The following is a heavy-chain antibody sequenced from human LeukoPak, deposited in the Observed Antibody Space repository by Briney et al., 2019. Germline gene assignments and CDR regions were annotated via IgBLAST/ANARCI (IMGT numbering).Heavy chain of an antibody. CDR2: ISSSGSTI. J-gene: IGHJ4*02. CDR1: GFTFSSYA. CDR3: ARDRCSSTSCYYDY. V-gene: IGHV3-11*04. Sequence: GGSLRLSCAASGFTFSSYAMSWIRQAPGKGLEWVSYISSSGSTIYYADSVKGRFTISRDNAKNSLYLQMNSLRAEDTAVYYCARDRCSSTSCYYDYWGQGTLVTVSS. D-gene: IGHD2-2*01.